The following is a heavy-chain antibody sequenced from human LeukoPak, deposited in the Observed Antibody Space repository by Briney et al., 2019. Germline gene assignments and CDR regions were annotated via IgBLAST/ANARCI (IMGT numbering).Heavy chain of an antibody. D-gene: IGHD3-16*01. CDR2: IIPIFGTA. CDR1: GGTFSSYA. Sequence: SVKVSCKASGGTFSSYAISWVRQAPGQGLEWMGGIIPIFGTANYAQKFQGRVTITADESTSTAYMELSSLRSEDTAVYYCARAGGGAADAFDIWGQGTMVTVSS. J-gene: IGHJ3*02. V-gene: IGHV1-69*13. CDR3: ARAGGGAADAFDI.